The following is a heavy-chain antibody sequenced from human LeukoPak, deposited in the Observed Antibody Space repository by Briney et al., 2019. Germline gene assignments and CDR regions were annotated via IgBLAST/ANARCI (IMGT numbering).Heavy chain of an antibody. D-gene: IGHD3-10*01. CDR3: AREEGSGSHYPH. CDR2: INAGNGNT. J-gene: IGHJ4*02. CDR1: GYTFTSYA. Sequence: ASVKVSCKASGYTFTSYAMHWVRQAPGQRLEWMGWINAGNGNTKYSQEFQGRVTITRDTSASTAYMELSSLRSEDTAVYYCAREEGSGSHYPHWGQGTLVTVSS. V-gene: IGHV1-3*03.